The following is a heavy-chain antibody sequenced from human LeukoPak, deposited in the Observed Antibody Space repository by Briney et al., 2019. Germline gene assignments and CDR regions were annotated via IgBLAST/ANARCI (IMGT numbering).Heavy chain of an antibody. CDR3: AIEGRSSWLRDRCYFDY. D-gene: IGHD6-13*01. Sequence: SVKVSCKASGGTFSSYAISWVRQAPGQGLEWMGGIIPIFGTANYAQKFQGRVTITADKSTSTAYMELSSLRSEDTAVYYCAIEGRSSWLRDRCYFDYWGQGTLVTVSS. J-gene: IGHJ4*02. CDR1: GGTFSSYA. V-gene: IGHV1-69*06. CDR2: IIPIFGTA.